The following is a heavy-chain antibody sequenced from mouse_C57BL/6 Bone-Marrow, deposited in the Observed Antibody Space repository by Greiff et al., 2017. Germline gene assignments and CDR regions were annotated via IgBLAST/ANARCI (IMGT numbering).Heavy chain of an antibody. Sequence: EVQLVESGGDLVKPGGSLKLSCAASGFTFSSYGMSWVRQTPDKRLEWVATISSGGSYTYYPDSVKGRFTISRDNAKNTLYLQMSSLKSEDTAMYYCARPFIKTVAEAMDYWGQGTSVTVSS. J-gene: IGHJ4*01. CDR1: GFTFSSYG. D-gene: IGHD1-1*01. CDR2: ISSGGSYT. CDR3: ARPFIKTVAEAMDY. V-gene: IGHV5-6*01.